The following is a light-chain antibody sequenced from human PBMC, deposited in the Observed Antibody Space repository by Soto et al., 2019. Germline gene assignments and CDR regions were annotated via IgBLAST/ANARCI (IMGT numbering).Light chain of an antibody. CDR1: RNVSIY. J-gene: IGKJ5*01. CDR2: ATS. CDR3: QQSYKMPS. V-gene: IGKV1-39*01. Sequence: EIPLTYSPSSLASSFVDRLTLTCRASRNVSIYLNWYQHKPGKGPTLLIHATSNLQIGVPSRFSGSGSGTEFTLTISSLETEDFGTYYCQQSYKMPSFGQGTRLENK.